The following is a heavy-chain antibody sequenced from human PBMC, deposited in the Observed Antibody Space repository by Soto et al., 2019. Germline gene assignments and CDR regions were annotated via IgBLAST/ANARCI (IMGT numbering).Heavy chain of an antibody. J-gene: IGHJ4*02. CDR2: IKSKTDGGTT. V-gene: IGHV3-15*07. CDR3: TPAYYYDSSGYYPFDY. D-gene: IGHD3-22*01. Sequence: PGGSRRLSCAASGFTFSNAWMNWFRQAPGKGREWVGRIKSKTDGGTTDYATPVKGRFTISRDDSKNTLYLQMNSLKTEDTAVYYCTPAYYYDSSGYYPFDYWGQGTLVTVSS. CDR1: GFTFSNAW.